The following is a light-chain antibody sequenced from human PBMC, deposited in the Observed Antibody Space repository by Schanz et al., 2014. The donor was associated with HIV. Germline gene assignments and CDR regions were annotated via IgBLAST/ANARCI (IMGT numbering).Light chain of an antibody. J-gene: IGKJ2*01. V-gene: IGKV1-5*03. Sequence: DIQMTQSPPTLSASVGDRVTITCRASQSITNWLAWYQQKPGKAPKLLIYGASTLESGVPSRFSGSGSGTDFPLTISSLQPEDFATYYCLQYYNYPRTFGQGTKLDIQ. CDR2: GAS. CDR3: LQYYNYPRT. CDR1: QSITNW.